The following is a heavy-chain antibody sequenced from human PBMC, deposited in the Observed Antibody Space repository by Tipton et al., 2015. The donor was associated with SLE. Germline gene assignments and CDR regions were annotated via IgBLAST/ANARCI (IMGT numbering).Heavy chain of an antibody. CDR3: ARAQYAFWSAYYFDY. CDR2: IYYSGGT. V-gene: IGHV4-31*03. D-gene: IGHD3-3*01. Sequence: TLSLTCSVSGGSINSNNHSWGLVRQPPGKGLEWIGYIYYSGGTYSNPSLKIRVTISVDTSKNQFSLKLSSVTAADTAVYYCARAQYAFWSAYYFDYWGQGTLVTVSS. J-gene: IGHJ4*02. CDR1: GGSINSNNHS.